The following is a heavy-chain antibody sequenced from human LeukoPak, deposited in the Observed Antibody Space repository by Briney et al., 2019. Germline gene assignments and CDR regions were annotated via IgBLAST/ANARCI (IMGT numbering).Heavy chain of an antibody. D-gene: IGHD3-10*01. CDR1: GDSISSSHW. V-gene: IGHV4-4*02. CDR3: ARDYGSGDYYFAY. CDR2: IYHRGTT. J-gene: IGHJ4*02. Sequence: SETLSLTCAVSGDSISSSHWWTWVRPPPGKGLEGIGEIYHRGTTNYNLSLKSRVTISVDRSKNQFSLRLTSVTAADTAVYYCARDYGSGDYYFAYWGQGALVTVSP.